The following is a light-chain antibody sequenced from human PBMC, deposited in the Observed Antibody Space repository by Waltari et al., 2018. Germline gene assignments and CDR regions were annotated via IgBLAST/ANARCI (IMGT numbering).Light chain of an antibody. V-gene: IGKV1-17*01. CDR3: QQGNGYQLT. Sequence: DIQMSQSPSSLSASVGDRVTITCRASQGINNYLNWYQQKPGKAPKLLIFYTDTLASWVPSRFSGSGSGTEFTLTISSLQPEDFATYYCQQGNGYQLTFGGGTKVEI. CDR1: QGINNY. J-gene: IGKJ4*01. CDR2: YTD.